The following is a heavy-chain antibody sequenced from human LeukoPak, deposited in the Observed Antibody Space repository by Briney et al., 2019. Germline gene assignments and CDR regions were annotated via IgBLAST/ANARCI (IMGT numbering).Heavy chain of an antibody. V-gene: IGHV1-18*04. CDR3: ARHSGSGWRALGY. Sequence: ASVKVSCKASGYTFSNYGISWVRQAPGLGLEWMGWTSYNGNTNYAQKFQDRVTMTTDTSTTTAYMELRSLESDDTAVYYSARHSGSGWRALGYWGQGTLVTVSS. J-gene: IGHJ4*02. D-gene: IGHD6-19*01. CDR1: GYTFSNYG. CDR2: TSYNGNT.